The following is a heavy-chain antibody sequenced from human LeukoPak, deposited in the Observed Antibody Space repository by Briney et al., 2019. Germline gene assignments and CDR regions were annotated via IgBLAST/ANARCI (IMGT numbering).Heavy chain of an antibody. V-gene: IGHV3-21*01. CDR3: AELGITMIGGV. D-gene: IGHD3-10*02. J-gene: IGHJ6*04. CDR1: GFTFSSYG. CDR2: ISSRSSYI. Sequence: PGRSLRLSCAASGFTFSSYGMNWVRQAPGKGLEWVSSISSRSSYIDYADSLKGRFTISRDNAKNSLYLQMNSLRAEDTAVYYCAELGITMIGGVWGKGTTVTISS.